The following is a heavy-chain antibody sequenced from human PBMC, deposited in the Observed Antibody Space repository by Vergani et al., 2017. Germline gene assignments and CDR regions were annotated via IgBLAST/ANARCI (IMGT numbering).Heavy chain of an antibody. CDR1: GFPVSSNY. Sequence: EVQLMESGGGLVQPGGSLRPSCAASGFPVSSNYMSWVRQAPGKGLEWVSVISGSGGSTYYAGSVKGRFTISRDSSKKTLYLQMNSLSAGDTAVYYCAKANPRNSGYDYLYYYHAMDVWGQGTTVTVSS. CDR2: ISGSGGST. CDR3: AKANPRNSGYDYLYYYHAMDV. J-gene: IGHJ6*02. V-gene: IGHV3-23*01. D-gene: IGHD5-12*01.